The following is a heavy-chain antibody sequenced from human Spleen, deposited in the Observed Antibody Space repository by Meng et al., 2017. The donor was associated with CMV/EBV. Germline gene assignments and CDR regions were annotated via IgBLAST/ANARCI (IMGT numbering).Heavy chain of an antibody. CDR3: ARAHLPSMVRGVIGMDV. CDR2: IYYSGST. V-gene: IGHV4-61*01. D-gene: IGHD3-10*01. J-gene: IGHJ6*02. CDR1: GGSVSSGSYY. Sequence: SETLFLTCTVSGGSVSSGSYYWSWIRQPPGKGLEWIGYIYYSGSTNYNPSLKSRVTISVDTSKNQFSLKLSSVTAADTAVYYCARAHLPSMVRGVIGMDVWGQGTTVTVSS.